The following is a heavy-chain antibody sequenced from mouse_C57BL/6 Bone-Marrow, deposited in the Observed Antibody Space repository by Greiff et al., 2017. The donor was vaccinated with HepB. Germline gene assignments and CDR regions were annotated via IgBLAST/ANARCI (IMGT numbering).Heavy chain of an antibody. CDR1: GFTFSSYA. D-gene: IGHD1-1*01. CDR2: ISSGGDYI. Sequence: EVQLVESGEGLVKPGWSLKLSCAASGFTFSSYAMSWVRQTPEKRLEWVAYISSGGDYIYYADTVKGRFTISRDNARNTLYLQMSSLKSEDTAMYYCTRDHYGSSYYFDYWGQGTTLTVSS. V-gene: IGHV5-9-1*02. J-gene: IGHJ2*01. CDR3: TRDHYGSSYYFDY.